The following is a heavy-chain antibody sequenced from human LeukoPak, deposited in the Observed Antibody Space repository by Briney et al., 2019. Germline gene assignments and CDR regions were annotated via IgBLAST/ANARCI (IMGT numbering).Heavy chain of an antibody. Sequence: GESLRLSCAASGFTFSSYWMSWVRQAPGKGLEWVANIKQDGSEKYYVDSVKGRFTISRDNSKNTLYLQMNSLRDGDTAVYYCAKEGYYGSGSFPDYWGQGTLVIVSS. D-gene: IGHD3-10*01. V-gene: IGHV3-7*01. CDR1: GFTFSSYW. CDR2: IKQDGSEK. J-gene: IGHJ4*02. CDR3: AKEGYYGSGSFPDY.